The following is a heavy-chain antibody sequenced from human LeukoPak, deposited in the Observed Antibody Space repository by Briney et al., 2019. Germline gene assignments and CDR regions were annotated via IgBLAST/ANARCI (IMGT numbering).Heavy chain of an antibody. CDR1: GFTFSSYG. CDR3: AKDQDHLLWFRDTPPM. CDR2: IRYDGSNK. V-gene: IGHV3-30*02. D-gene: IGHD3-10*01. Sequence: GGSLRLSCAASGFTFSSYGMHWVRQAPGKGLEWVAFIRYDGSNKYYADSVKGRFTISRDNSKNTLYLQMNSLRAEDTAVYYCAKDQDHLLWFRDTPPMWGQGTLVTVPS. J-gene: IGHJ4*02.